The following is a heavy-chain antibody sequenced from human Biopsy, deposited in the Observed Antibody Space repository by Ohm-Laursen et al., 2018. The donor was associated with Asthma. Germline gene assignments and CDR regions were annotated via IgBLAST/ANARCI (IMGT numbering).Heavy chain of an antibody. CDR1: GYTFINYA. V-gene: IGHV1-3*01. Sequence: ASVKVSCKASGYTFINYAMHWVRQAPGHSLEWMGWINAANGNTKYSQKFQGRLTITRDTSASTAYMDLSSLRSEDTAVYYCARTYYDFLTGQVNDAFALWGQGTMVTVSS. J-gene: IGHJ3*01. CDR2: INAANGNT. D-gene: IGHD3-9*01. CDR3: ARTYYDFLTGQVNDAFAL.